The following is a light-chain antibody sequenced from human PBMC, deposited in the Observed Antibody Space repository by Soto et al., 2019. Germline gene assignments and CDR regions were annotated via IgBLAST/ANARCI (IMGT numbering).Light chain of an antibody. Sequence: DIQMTQSPSSLSASVGDRVTITCRASQSISSYLNWYQQKPGKAPKLLIYAASSLQSGVPSRFSGSGSGTDFTLSISSLQPEDFATYFCQPSYSTRLTFGGGTKVEIK. J-gene: IGKJ4*01. CDR3: QPSYSTRLT. CDR2: AAS. V-gene: IGKV1-39*01. CDR1: QSISSY.